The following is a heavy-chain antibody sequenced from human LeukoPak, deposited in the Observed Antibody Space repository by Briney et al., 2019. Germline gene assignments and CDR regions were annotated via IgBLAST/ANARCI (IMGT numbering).Heavy chain of an antibody. CDR3: ARADASSGYYKGS. CDR2: INPNSGGT. J-gene: IGHJ4*02. Sequence: ASVKVSCKASGYSFTSYYMHWVRQAPGQGLEWMGWINPNSGGTNYAQKFQGRVTMTRDTSISTAYMELSRLRSDDTAVYYCARADASSGYYKGSWGQGTLVTVSS. D-gene: IGHD3-22*01. CDR1: GYSFTSYY. V-gene: IGHV1-2*02.